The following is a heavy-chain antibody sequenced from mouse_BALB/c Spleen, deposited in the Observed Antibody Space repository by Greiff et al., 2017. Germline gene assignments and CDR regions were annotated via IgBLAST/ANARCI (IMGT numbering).Heavy chain of an antibody. J-gene: IGHJ2*01. Sequence: QVQLQQPGAELVRPGASVKLSCKASGYTFTSYWINWVKQRPGQGLEWIGNIYPSDSYTNYNQKFKYKATLTVDKSSSTAYMQLSSPTSEDSAVYYCTREGGNYHYFDYWGQGTTLTVSS. CDR2: IYPSDSYT. CDR1: GYTFTSYW. CDR3: TREGGNYHYFDY. V-gene: IGHV1-69*02. D-gene: IGHD2-1*01.